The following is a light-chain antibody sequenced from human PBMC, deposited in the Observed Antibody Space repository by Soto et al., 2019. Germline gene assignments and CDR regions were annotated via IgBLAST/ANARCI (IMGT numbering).Light chain of an antibody. CDR3: QQYNDYLTWT. V-gene: IGKV1-5*01. Sequence: DIQMTQSPSTLSASVGDRVTITCRASQSISKWLAWYQQKPGKAPKVLNFDASILESGVPSRFRVSGSGTEFTLAISSLQPDDFATYYGQQYNDYLTWTFGQGTKVEIK. CDR1: QSISKW. J-gene: IGKJ1*01. CDR2: DAS.